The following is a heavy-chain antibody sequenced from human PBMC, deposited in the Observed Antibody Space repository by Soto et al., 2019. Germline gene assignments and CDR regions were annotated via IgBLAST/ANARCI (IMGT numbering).Heavy chain of an antibody. CDR1: GGSISSSSYY. D-gene: IGHD3-10*01. Sequence: SETLSLTCTVSGGSISSSSYYWGWIRQPPGKGLEWIGSISYTGSTYYNPSLKSRVAMSVDTSKNQFSLKLSSVTAADTAVFYCARRKWFSFDYWGQGNLVTVSS. J-gene: IGHJ4*02. V-gene: IGHV4-39*01. CDR3: ARRKWFSFDY. CDR2: ISYTGST.